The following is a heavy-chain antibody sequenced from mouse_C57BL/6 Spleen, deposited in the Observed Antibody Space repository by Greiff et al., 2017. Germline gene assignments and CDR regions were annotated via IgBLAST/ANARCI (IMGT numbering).Heavy chain of an antibody. V-gene: IGHV1-15*01. CDR2: IDPETGGT. D-gene: IGHD3-2*02. CDR3: TRRSRSGYDYFED. CDR1: GYTFTDYE. Sequence: VQLQQSGAELVRPGASVTLSCKASGYTFTDYEMHWVKQTPVHGLEWIGAIDPETGGTAYNQKFKGKAILTADKSSSTAYMELRSLTSEDSAVYYCTRRSRSGYDYFEDWGQGTTLTVAS. J-gene: IGHJ2*01.